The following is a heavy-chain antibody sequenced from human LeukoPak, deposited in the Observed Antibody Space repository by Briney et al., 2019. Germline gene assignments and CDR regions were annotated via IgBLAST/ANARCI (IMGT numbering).Heavy chain of an antibody. CDR2: IYYRGST. D-gene: IGHD3-3*01. V-gene: IGHV4-59*08. Sequence: SSETLSLTCTVSGGSISSYYWSWIRQPPGKGLEWIGYIYYRGSTNYNPSLKSRVTISVDTSKNQFSLKLSSVTAADTAVYYCARHVRFLEWLSSYYFDYWGQGTLVTVSS. J-gene: IGHJ4*02. CDR1: GGSISSYY. CDR3: ARHVRFLEWLSSYYFDY.